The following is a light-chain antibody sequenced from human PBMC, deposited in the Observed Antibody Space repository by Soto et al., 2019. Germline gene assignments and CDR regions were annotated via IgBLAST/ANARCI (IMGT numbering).Light chain of an antibody. CDR3: QQYNTYPMT. V-gene: IGKV1-5*03. CDR2: KTS. J-gene: IGKJ1*01. CDR1: QTINSW. Sequence: DVQMTQSPSTLSASVGDTVTITCRASQTINSWLAWYQHRPGKGPKLLIYKTSTVGGGVPLRFSGSGSGTEFTLTISSLQPADSAAYYCQQYNTYPMTFGQGTKVDIK.